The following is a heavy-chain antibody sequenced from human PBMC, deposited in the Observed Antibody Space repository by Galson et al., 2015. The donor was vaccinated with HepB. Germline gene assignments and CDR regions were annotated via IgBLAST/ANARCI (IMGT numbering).Heavy chain of an antibody. D-gene: IGHD6-13*01. CDR3: AREAAGLGGYFDY. V-gene: IGHV3-49*03. J-gene: IGHJ4*02. CDR1: EFTFGDYA. CDR2: IRRNTYGATT. Sequence: SLRLSCASSEFTFGDYAVNWFRQAPGKGLEWIGFIRRNTYGATTEYAASLKGRFSISRDDSKNIAHLQMNSLQTEDTAVYFCAREAAGLGGYFDYWGRGTLVTVSS.